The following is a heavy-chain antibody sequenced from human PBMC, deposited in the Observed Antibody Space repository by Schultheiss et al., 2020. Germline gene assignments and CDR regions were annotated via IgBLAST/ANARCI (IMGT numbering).Heavy chain of an antibody. V-gene: IGHV3-23*01. CDR3: AKECLGSGGSCYFSY. CDR2: ISGSDGST. Sequence: GGSLRLSCAASGFTFRTYTMSWVRQAPGKGLEWVSSISGSDGSTYYADSVKGRFTISRDNSKNTLYLQMNSLRAEDTAVYYCAKECLGSGGSCYFSYWGQGTLVTVSS. CDR1: GFTFRTYT. D-gene: IGHD2-15*01. J-gene: IGHJ4*02.